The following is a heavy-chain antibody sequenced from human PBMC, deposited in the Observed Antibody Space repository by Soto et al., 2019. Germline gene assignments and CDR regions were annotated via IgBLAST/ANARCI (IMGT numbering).Heavy chain of an antibody. V-gene: IGHV5-51*01. CDR2: IYPGDSDT. CDR1: GYSLTSYW. CDR3: ARHLSPGPYYYYYMDV. J-gene: IGHJ6*03. Sequence: GESLKISCKGSGYSLTSYWIGWVRQMPGKGLEWMGIIYPGDSDTRYSPSFQGQVTISADKSISTAYLQWSSLKASDTAMYYCARHLSPGPYYYYYMDVWGKGTTVPVSS.